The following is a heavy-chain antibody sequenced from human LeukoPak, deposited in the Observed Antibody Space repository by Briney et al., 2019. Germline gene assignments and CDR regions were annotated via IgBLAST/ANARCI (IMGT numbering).Heavy chain of an antibody. CDR1: GGTFSSYA. V-gene: IGHV1-3*01. CDR3: ARGTEASSGWYVLDY. CDR2: INVGNGKT. D-gene: IGHD6-19*01. J-gene: IGHJ4*02. Sequence: ASVKVSCKASGGTFSSYAISWVRQAPGQRLEWMGWINVGNGKTKYSQKFQGRVTITRDTSASTAYMELSSLRSEDTAIYYCARGTEASSGWYVLDYWGQGTLVTVSS.